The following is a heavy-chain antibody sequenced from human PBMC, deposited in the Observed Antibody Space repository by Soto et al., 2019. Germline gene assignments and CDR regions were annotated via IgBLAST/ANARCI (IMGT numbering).Heavy chain of an antibody. J-gene: IGHJ6*02. Sequence: QVQLVESGGGVVQPGRSLRLSCAASGFTFSSYGMHWVRQAPGKGLEWVAVIWYDGSNKYYADSVKGRLTISRDNSKNTLYLQMNSLRAEDTAVYYCARGRPPPGYCSGGSCYYYYYGMDVWGQGTTVTVSS. D-gene: IGHD2-15*01. CDR2: IWYDGSNK. V-gene: IGHV3-33*01. CDR3: ARGRPPPGYCSGGSCYYYYYGMDV. CDR1: GFTFSSYG.